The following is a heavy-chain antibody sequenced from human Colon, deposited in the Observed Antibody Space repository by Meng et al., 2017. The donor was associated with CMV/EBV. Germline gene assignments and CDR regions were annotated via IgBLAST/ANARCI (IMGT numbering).Heavy chain of an antibody. CDR1: GFTCSSYS. D-gene: IGHD3-10*01. Sequence: SGFTCSSYSMNWVRKAPGKGLEWVSSISSSSSYIYYADSVKGRFTISRDNAKNSLYLQMNSLRAEDTAVYYCARVKTSGYYYYGMDVWGQGTTVTVSS. J-gene: IGHJ6*02. V-gene: IGHV3-21*01. CDR3: ARVKTSGYYYYGMDV. CDR2: ISSSSSYI.